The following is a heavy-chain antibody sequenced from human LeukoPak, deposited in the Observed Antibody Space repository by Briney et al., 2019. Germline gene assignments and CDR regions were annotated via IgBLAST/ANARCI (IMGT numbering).Heavy chain of an antibody. D-gene: IGHD3-10*01. CDR1: GGSFSGYY. CDR2: INHSGST. V-gene: IGHV4-34*01. Sequence: PSETLSLTCAVYGGSFSGYYWSWIRQPPGKGLEWIGEINHSGSTNYNPSLKSRVTISVDTSKNQFSLKLSSVTAADTAVYYCARGLSGYYGSGRTHDYWGQGTLVTVPS. J-gene: IGHJ4*02. CDR3: ARGLSGYYGSGRTHDY.